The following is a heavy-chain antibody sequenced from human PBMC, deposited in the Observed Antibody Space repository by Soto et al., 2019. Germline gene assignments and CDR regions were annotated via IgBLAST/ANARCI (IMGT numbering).Heavy chain of an antibody. D-gene: IGHD3-3*01. CDR1: GASISSYY. CDR3: ARVNTISNWFDP. J-gene: IGHJ5*02. Sequence: SETLSLTCTVSGASISSYYWSWIRQPPGKGLEWIGYMSYSGSTNYNPSLKSRVTISVDTSKNQFSLKLSSVTAADTAVYYCARVNTISNWFDPWGQGTLVTVSS. CDR2: MSYSGST. V-gene: IGHV4-59*01.